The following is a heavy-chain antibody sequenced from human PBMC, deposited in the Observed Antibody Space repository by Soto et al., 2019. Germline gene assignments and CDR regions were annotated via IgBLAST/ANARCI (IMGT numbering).Heavy chain of an antibody. CDR3: ARASYCGGDCYSGPFDY. CDR2: IWYDGSNK. D-gene: IGHD2-21*02. Sequence: PGGSLRLSCAASGFTFSSYGMHWVRQAPGKGLEWVAVIWYDGSNKYYADYVKGRFTISRDNSKNTLYLQMNSLRAEDTAVYYCARASYCGGDCYSGPFDYWGQGTLVTVSS. V-gene: IGHV3-33*01. CDR1: GFTFSSYG. J-gene: IGHJ4*02.